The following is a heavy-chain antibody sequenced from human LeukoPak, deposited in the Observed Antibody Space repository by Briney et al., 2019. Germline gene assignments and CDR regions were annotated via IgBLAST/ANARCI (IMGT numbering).Heavy chain of an antibody. J-gene: IGHJ4*02. V-gene: IGHV3-53*01. CDR1: GFTVSGLF. D-gene: IGHD5-12*01. CDR2: ITGGVGT. CDR3: ARGRSTTTIFDY. Sequence: GGSLRLSRAASGFTVSGLFMIWVRQPPGKGLQFVSLITGGVGTQYADSVTGRFTISRDNFKNTLFLQMNSLRAEDTAVYYCARGRSTTTIFDYWGQGTLVTVSS.